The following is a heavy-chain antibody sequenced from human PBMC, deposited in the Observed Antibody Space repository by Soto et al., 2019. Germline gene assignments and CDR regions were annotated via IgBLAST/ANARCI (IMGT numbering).Heavy chain of an antibody. V-gene: IGHV3-21*01. Sequence: GGSLRLSCAASGFTFSSYSMNWVRQAPGKGLEWVSSISSSSSYIYYADSVKGRFTISRDNAKNSLYLQMNSLRAEDTAVYYCARDEELELRQGGEYYYYYYYMDVWGKGTTVTVSS. CDR2: ISSSSSYI. J-gene: IGHJ6*03. CDR3: ARDEELELRQGGEYYYYYYYMDV. CDR1: GFTFSSYS. D-gene: IGHD1-7*01.